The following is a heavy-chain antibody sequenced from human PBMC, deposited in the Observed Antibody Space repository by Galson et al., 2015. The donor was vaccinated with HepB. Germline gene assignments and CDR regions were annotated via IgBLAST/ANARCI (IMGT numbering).Heavy chain of an antibody. CDR3: ARVRDYDYIWGSQGGFDY. CDR2: IGSSSSYI. V-gene: IGHV3-21*01. J-gene: IGHJ4*02. D-gene: IGHD3-16*01. CDR1: GFTFSSYS. Sequence: SLRLSCAASGFTFSSYSMNWVRQAPGKGLEWVSSIGSSSSYIYYADSVKGRFTISRDNAKNSLYLQMNSLRAEDTAVYYCARVRDYDYIWGSQGGFDYWGQGTLVTVSS.